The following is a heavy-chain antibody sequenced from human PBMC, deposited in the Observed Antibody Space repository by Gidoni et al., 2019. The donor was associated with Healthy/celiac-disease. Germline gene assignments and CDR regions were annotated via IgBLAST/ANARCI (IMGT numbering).Heavy chain of an antibody. Sequence: QLHLQESGPGLVKPSETLSITCTVSGGSLSLSRYYWGWIRQPPGKGLEWIGSIYYSGSTYYNPSRKSRVTISVDTSKNQFSLKLSSVTAADTAVYYCARVKGSGWFLSDFDYWGQGTLVTVSS. V-gene: IGHV4-39*07. CDR2: IYYSGST. J-gene: IGHJ4*02. CDR1: GGSLSLSRYY. CDR3: ARVKGSGWFLSDFDY. D-gene: IGHD6-19*01.